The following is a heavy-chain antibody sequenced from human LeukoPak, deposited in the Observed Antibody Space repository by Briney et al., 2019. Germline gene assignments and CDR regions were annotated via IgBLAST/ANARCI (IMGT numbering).Heavy chain of an antibody. CDR1: GGSISSGGYY. J-gene: IGHJ4*02. CDR2: IYHSGST. D-gene: IGHD5-18*01. V-gene: IGHV4-30-2*01. CDR3: ARATWIQLWFDY. Sequence: PSETLSLTCTVSGGSISSGGYYWRWIRQPPGKGLEWIGYIYHSGSTYYNPSLKSRVTISVDRSKNQFSLKLSSVTAADTAVYYCARATWIQLWFDYWGQGTLVTVSS.